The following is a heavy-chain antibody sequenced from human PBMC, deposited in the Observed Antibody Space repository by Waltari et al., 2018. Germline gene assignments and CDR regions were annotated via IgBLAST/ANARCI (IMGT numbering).Heavy chain of an antibody. CDR1: GGSIRSSRYY. CDR3: ARVGVYCSGGSCYSGYFDY. CDR2: IYYSGST. J-gene: IGHJ4*02. D-gene: IGHD2-15*01. V-gene: IGHV4-39*07. Sequence: QLQLQESGPGLVKPSETLSLTCTVSGGSIRSSRYYWGWLRQPPGTGLEWIGSIYYSGSTYYNPSLKSRVTISVDTSKNQFSLKLSAVTAADTAVYYCARVGVYCSGGSCYSGYFDYWGQGTLVTVSS.